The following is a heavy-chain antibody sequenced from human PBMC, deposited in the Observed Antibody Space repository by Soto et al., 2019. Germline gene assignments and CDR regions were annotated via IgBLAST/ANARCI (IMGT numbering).Heavy chain of an antibody. V-gene: IGHV3-30*03. D-gene: IGHD2-2*01. Sequence: QGQLVESGGGVVQPGTSLRLSCAASGFSFRTHGMHWVRQAPGKGLEWVAVISFDGRNIYYGDSVKGRFTISRDNSKNSLYLQMNSLRAEDTAVYYCASFYPPKPAAIHPTHYYYYYGMDVWGQGTTVTVSS. CDR1: GFSFRTHG. J-gene: IGHJ6*02. CDR2: ISFDGRNI. CDR3: ASFYPPKPAAIHPTHYYYYYGMDV.